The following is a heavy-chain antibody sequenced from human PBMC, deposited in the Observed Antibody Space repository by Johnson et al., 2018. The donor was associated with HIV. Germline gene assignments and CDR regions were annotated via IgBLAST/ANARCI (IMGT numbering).Heavy chain of an antibody. Sequence: QVQLVESGGGVVQPGKSLTLSCVGSGLSFSNFGIHWVRQAPGKGPEWVAVISFDGNLKTYADSVKGRFPISRDNSKKTLYLQMNSLKTEDTAVYYCTPGDGSGSYGVGSNDAFDIWGQGTMVTVSS. CDR1: GLSFSNFG. J-gene: IGHJ3*02. CDR3: TPGDGSGSYGVGSNDAFDI. V-gene: IGHV3-33*03. CDR2: ISFDGNLK. D-gene: IGHD3-10*01.